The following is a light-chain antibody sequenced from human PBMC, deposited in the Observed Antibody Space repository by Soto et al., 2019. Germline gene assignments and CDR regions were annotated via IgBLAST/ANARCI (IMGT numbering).Light chain of an antibody. J-gene: IGKJ5*01. CDR1: QSVRSN. CDR2: FAS. CDR3: QQYNDGPPIT. V-gene: IGKV3-15*01. Sequence: EVVMTQSPATLSVSAGERSTLSCMASQSVRSNLAWYQQKPGQAPRLLIYFASTRASGIPARFSGSGSGTDFTLTISSLQSEDFAVYYCQQYNDGPPITFGQGTRLEIK.